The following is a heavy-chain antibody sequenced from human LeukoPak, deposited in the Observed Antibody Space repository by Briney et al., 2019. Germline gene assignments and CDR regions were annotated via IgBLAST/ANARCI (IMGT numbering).Heavy chain of an antibody. CDR3: AKTGGYYDSSGYPLDFDY. J-gene: IGHJ4*02. CDR1: GFTFSDFY. Sequence: GGSLRLSCAASGFTFSDFYMSWIRQAPGKGLERVSYISSNNITIYYADSVKGRFTISRDNSKNTLYLQMNSLRAEDTAVYYCAKTGGYYDSSGYPLDFDYWGQGTLVTVSS. CDR2: ISSNNITI. D-gene: IGHD3-22*01. V-gene: IGHV3-11*01.